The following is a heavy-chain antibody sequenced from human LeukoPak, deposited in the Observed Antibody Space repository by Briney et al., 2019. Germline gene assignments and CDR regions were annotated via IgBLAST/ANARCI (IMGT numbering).Heavy chain of an antibody. V-gene: IGHV4-31*03. Sequence: SETLSLTCTVSGGSISSGGYYWSWIRQHPGKGLEWIGYIYYSGSTYYNPSLKSRVTISVDTSKNQFSLKLSSVTAADTAVYCCRAHLLYYYYYYMDVWGKGTTVTVSS. D-gene: IGHD4/OR15-4a*01. J-gene: IGHJ6*03. CDR1: GGSISSGGYY. CDR3: RAHLLYYYYYYMDV. CDR2: IYYSGST.